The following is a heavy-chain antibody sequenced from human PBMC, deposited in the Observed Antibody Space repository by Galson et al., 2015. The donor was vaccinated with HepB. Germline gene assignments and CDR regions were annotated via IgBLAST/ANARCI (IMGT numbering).Heavy chain of an antibody. D-gene: IGHD3-16*01. CDR1: GGTFSSYT. CDR3: ASRAGGRDAFDI. V-gene: IGHV1-69*02. J-gene: IGHJ3*02. CDR2: IIPILGIA. Sequence: QSGAEVKKPGESLKVSCKASGGTFSSYTISWVRQAPGQGLVWMGRIIPILGIANYAQKFQGRVTITADKSTSTAYMELSSLRSEDTAVYYCASRAGGRDAFDIWGQGTMVTVSS.